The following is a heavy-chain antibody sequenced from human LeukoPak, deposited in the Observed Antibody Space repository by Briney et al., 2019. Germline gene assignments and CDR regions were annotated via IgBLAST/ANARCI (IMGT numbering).Heavy chain of an antibody. D-gene: IGHD3-10*01. CDR2: IKQDGSEK. J-gene: IGHJ4*02. V-gene: IGHV3-7*01. Sequence: GGSLRLSCAASGFTFSTYWMSWVRQAPGKGLEWVANIKQDGSEKFYVDSVKGRFTISRDNAKNSLYLQMNSLRVEDTAVYYCARETFGELDYWGQGTLVTVSS. CDR1: GFTFSTYW. CDR3: ARETFGELDY.